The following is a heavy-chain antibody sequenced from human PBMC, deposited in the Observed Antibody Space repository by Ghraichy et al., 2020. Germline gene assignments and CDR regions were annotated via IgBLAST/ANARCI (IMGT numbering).Heavy chain of an antibody. CDR3: ARASSVDRAMVGYNGYDNALDS. CDR2: INPSGADT. D-gene: IGHD5-18*01. Sequence: ASVKVSCKASGYTFTSYYIHWVRQAPGQGLEWMGTINPSGADTKYAQKFQGRVTLTSDTSTSTVYMGLNSLRSEDTAIYYCARASSVDRAMVGYNGYDNALDSWGQGTLVTVSS. J-gene: IGHJ4*02. V-gene: IGHV1-46*01. CDR1: GYTFTSYY.